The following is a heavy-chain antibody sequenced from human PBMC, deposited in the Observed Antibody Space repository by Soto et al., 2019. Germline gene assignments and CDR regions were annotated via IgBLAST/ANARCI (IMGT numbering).Heavy chain of an antibody. D-gene: IGHD1-26*01. Sequence: PGGSLRLSCAASGVTFSDSSINWVRQAPGKGLEWVSYISGSSKTIYYADSVKGRFTISRDNAKNSVYLQMNSLRDEDTAVYYCARDKTWAFDYWGQGA. CDR2: ISGSSKTI. CDR3: ARDKTWAFDY. CDR1: GVTFSDSS. J-gene: IGHJ4*02. V-gene: IGHV3-48*02.